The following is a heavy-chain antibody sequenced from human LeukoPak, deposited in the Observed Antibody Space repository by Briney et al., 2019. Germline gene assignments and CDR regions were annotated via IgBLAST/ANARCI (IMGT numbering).Heavy chain of an antibody. J-gene: IGHJ5*02. D-gene: IGHD1-26*01. CDR2: MNPNSGNT. CDR3: ARFAIVGATMRWFDP. Sequence: ASVTVSFKASVYTFTSYDINWVRQAPGQGLEWMGWMNPNSGNTGYAQKFQGRVTMTRNTSISTAYMELSSLRSEDTAVYYCARFAIVGATMRWFDPWGQGTLVTVSS. V-gene: IGHV1-8*01. CDR1: VYTFTSYD.